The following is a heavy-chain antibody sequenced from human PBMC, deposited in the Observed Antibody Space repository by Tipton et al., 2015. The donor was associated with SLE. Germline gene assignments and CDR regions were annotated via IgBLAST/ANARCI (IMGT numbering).Heavy chain of an antibody. CDR3: ARDLNWDYYFDY. CDR1: GFVFSSYG. D-gene: IGHD7-27*01. CDR2: ISSSGSTI. V-gene: IGHV3-48*03. Sequence: SLRLSCAASGFVFSSYGMHWVRQAPGKGLEWVSYISSSGSTIYYADSVKGRFTISRDNAKNSLYLQMNSLRAEDTAVYYCARDLNWDYYFDYWGQGTLVTVSS. J-gene: IGHJ4*02.